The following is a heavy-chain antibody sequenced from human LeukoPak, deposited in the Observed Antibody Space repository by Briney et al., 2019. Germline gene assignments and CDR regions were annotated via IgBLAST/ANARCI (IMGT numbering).Heavy chain of an antibody. J-gene: IGHJ4*02. CDR1: GITLSNYA. Sequence: GALRLSCAVSGITLSNYAMTWIRQAPGKGLEWVAGISGSGSGTNYADSVKGRFTISRDNSKNTLYLQMNNLRVDDTAVYFCAKRGVVIRVILVGFHKDAYYFDSWGQGALVTVSS. CDR3: AKRGVVIRVILVGFHKDAYYFDS. CDR2: ISGSGSGT. V-gene: IGHV3-23*01. D-gene: IGHD3-22*01.